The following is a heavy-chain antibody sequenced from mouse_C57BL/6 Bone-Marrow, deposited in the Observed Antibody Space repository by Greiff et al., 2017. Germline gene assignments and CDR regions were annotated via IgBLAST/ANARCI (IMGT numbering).Heavy chain of an antibody. CDR2: IYPGDGGT. D-gene: IGHD2-4*01. Sequence: QVQLQQSGAELVKPGASVKLSCKASGYTFTSYDMNWVKQRPGQGLEWIGRIYPGDGGTKYNEKFKGKATMTVDTSSSTAYMQLNSLTSEDSAVYFCAREIRWYFDVWGRGTTVTVSA. CDR1: GYTFTSYD. J-gene: IGHJ1*03. V-gene: IGHV1-85*01. CDR3: AREIRWYFDV.